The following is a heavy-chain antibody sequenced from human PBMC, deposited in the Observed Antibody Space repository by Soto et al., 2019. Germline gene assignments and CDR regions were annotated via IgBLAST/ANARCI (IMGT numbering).Heavy chain of an antibody. CDR3: AIEVRRSNQFDH. CDR1: GDSVSSNSAA. CDR2: TYYRSKWYN. J-gene: IGHJ4*02. Sequence: SQTLSLTCAISGDSVSSNSAAWNWIRQSPSRGLEWLGRTYYRSKWYNHYAVSVKSRITVNPDTSKNQFSLQLNSVTPEDTAVYYCAIEVRRSNQFDHWGQGTMVTVSS. V-gene: IGHV6-1*01. D-gene: IGHD3-10*01.